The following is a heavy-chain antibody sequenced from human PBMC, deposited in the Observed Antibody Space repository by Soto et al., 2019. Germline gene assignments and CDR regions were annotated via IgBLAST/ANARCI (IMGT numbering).Heavy chain of an antibody. Sequence: SETLSLTCAVYGGSFSGYYWSWIRQPPGKGLEWIREINHSGSTNYNPSLKSRVTISVDMSKNQFSLKLSSVTAADTAVYYCARAGCTNGVCYGFGLDYYYMDVWGKGTTVTVSS. CDR3: ARAGCTNGVCYGFGLDYYYMDV. V-gene: IGHV4-34*01. D-gene: IGHD2-8*01. CDR2: INHSGST. CDR1: GGSFSGYY. J-gene: IGHJ6*03.